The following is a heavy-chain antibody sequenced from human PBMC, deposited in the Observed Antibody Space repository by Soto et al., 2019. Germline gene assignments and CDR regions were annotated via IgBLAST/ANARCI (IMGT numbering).Heavy chain of an antibody. CDR3: ARRISSVAGTTAFDI. V-gene: IGHV5-51*01. Sequence: ESLKISCKGSGYSFTSYWIGWVRQIPGKGLEWMGIIYPGDSDTRYSPSFQGQVTISADKSISTAYLQWSSLKASDTAMYYCARRISSVAGTTAFDIWGQGTMVTVSS. CDR1: GYSFTSYW. D-gene: IGHD1-1*01. J-gene: IGHJ3*02. CDR2: IYPGDSDT.